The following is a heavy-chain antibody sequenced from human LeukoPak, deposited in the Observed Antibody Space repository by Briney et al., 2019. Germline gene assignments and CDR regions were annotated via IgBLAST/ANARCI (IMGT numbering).Heavy chain of an antibody. D-gene: IGHD5-18*01. CDR3: ARDPSWIQLWGNYFDY. Sequence: PGGSLILSCAASGFTFSSYAMHWVRQAPGKGLEWVAVISYDGSNKYYADSVKSRFTISRDNSKNTLYLQMNSLRAEDTAVYYCARDPSWIQLWGNYFDYWGQGTLVTVSS. CDR1: GFTFSSYA. J-gene: IGHJ4*02. V-gene: IGHV3-30*04. CDR2: ISYDGSNK.